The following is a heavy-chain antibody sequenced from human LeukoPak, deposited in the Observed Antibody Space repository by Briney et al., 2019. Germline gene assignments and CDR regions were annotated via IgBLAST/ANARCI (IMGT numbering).Heavy chain of an antibody. CDR3: TKPWTTANWFDP. CDR1: GYIFTDYY. V-gene: IGHV1-2*02. Sequence: ASVRVSCKTSGYIFTDYYMHWVRQVPGQGLEWMGWINPNTGGTDYSQKFQGRVTMTRDTSISTAYMELSRLTSDDTAVYYCTKPWTTANWFDPWGQGTLVTVSS. CDR2: INPNTGGT. J-gene: IGHJ5*02. D-gene: IGHD4-17*01.